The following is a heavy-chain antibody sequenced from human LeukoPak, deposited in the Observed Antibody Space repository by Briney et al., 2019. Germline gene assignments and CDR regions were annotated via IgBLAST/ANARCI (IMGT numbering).Heavy chain of an antibody. J-gene: IGHJ4*02. CDR3: AMNAGQWLVPYDY. CDR1: GFTFSSHA. D-gene: IGHD6-19*01. CDR2: ITASGGST. V-gene: IGHV3-23*01. Sequence: GGSLRLSCAASGFTFSSHAMSWVRQTPGEGLEWASAITASGGSTYYADSVKGRFTISRDDSKNTLYLQMNDLRAEDTAVYYCAMNAGQWLVPYDYWGQGTLVTVSS.